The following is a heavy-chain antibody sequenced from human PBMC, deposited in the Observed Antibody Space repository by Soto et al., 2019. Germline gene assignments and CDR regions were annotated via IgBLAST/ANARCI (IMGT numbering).Heavy chain of an antibody. CDR2: IYYSGNT. D-gene: IGHD3-3*01. CDR3: ARGDTVGVAIIGFDY. V-gene: IGHV4-39*01. J-gene: IGHJ4*02. Sequence: SETLSLTCTVSGGSIRSNNYYWGWIRQPPGKGLEWIGSIYYSGNTYYNPSLKSRVTISVDTSKNQFSLKLSSVTAADTAVYYCARGDTVGVAIIGFDYWGQGTPVTVSS. CDR1: GGSIRSNNYY.